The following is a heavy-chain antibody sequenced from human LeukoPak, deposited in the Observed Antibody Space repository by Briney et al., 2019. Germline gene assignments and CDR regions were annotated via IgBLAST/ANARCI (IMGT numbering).Heavy chain of an antibody. V-gene: IGHV5-10-1*01. CDR1: GYSFTSYW. Sequence: GESLKISCKGSGYSFTSYWIIWLRQMPGKGLEWMGRIDPRDSYTNYSPSFQGHVTISADKSISTAYLQWSSLKASDTAMYYWARRNYYESSGHFYPIWGQGTLVTVSS. CDR2: IDPRDSYT. D-gene: IGHD3-22*01. CDR3: ARRNYYESSGHFYPI. J-gene: IGHJ4*02.